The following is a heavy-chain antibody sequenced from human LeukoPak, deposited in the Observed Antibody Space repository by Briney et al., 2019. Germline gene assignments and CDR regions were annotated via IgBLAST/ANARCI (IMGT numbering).Heavy chain of an antibody. D-gene: IGHD3-3*01. CDR2: ISAYNGNT. Sequence: ASVKVSCKASGYTFTSYGISWVRQAPGQGLEWMGWISAYNGNTNYAQKLQGKVTMTTDTSTSTAYMELRSLRSDDTAVYYCARGSGDYDFWSGYFDYYYGMDVWGQGTTVTVSS. V-gene: IGHV1-18*01. J-gene: IGHJ6*02. CDR3: ARGSGDYDFWSGYFDYYYGMDV. CDR1: GYTFTSYG.